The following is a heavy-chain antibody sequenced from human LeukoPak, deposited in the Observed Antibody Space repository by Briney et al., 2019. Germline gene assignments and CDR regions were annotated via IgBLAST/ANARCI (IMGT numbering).Heavy chain of an antibody. Sequence: GGSLRLSCAAPGFTFRSYWIHWVRQAPGKGLVWVGRNDNDGSDTIYADSVKGQFTVSRDNAKNTLYLQMNSLRAEDTAVYFCARGGFSHGFDVWGQGTMVTVSS. CDR2: NDNDGSDT. D-gene: IGHD5-12*01. CDR3: ARGGFSHGFDV. V-gene: IGHV3-74*01. CDR1: GFTFRSYW. J-gene: IGHJ3*01.